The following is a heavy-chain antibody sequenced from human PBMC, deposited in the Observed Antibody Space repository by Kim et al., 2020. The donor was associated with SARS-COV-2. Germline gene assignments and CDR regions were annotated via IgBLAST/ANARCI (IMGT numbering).Heavy chain of an antibody. V-gene: IGHV3-49*03. Sequence: GGSLRLSCTASGFTFGDYAMTWFRQAPGKGLEWVGFIRSKAYGGTTECAASVKGRFTISRDDSKRIAYLQMNSLKIDDTAVYYCRPDILTGFYDYYGMDVWGQGTTVTVSS. CDR1: GFTFGDYA. J-gene: IGHJ6*02. CDR2: IRSKAYGGTT. D-gene: IGHD3-9*01. CDR3: RPDILTGFYDYYGMDV.